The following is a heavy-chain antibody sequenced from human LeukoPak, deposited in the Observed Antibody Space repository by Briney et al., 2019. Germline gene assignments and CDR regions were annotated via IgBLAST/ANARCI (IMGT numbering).Heavy chain of an antibody. J-gene: IGHJ4*02. CDR3: AKAVLPLGYCSGGSCYSVDY. D-gene: IGHD2-15*01. Sequence: GGSLRLSCAASGFTFSSYAMSWVRQAPGKGLEWVSATSGSGGSTYYADSVKGRFTISRDNSKNTLYLQMNSLRAEDTAVYYCAKAVLPLGYCSGGSCYSVDYWGQGTLVTVSS. CDR1: GFTFSSYA. V-gene: IGHV3-23*01. CDR2: TSGSGGST.